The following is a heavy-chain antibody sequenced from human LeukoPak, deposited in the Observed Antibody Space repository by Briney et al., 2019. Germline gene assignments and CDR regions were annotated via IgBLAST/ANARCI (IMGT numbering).Heavy chain of an antibody. V-gene: IGHV4-39*01. D-gene: IGHD6-6*01. CDR1: GGSISSSSFY. CDR3: ASGVLYTSSSGLVWFDP. Sequence: SETLPLTCTVSGGSISSSSFYWGWIRQPPGKGLEWIGTIYYRGSTYYNPSLKSRVTISVDTSKNQFSLKLSPVTAADTAVYYCASGVLYTSSSGLVWFDPWGQGTLVTVSP. CDR2: IYYRGST. J-gene: IGHJ5*02.